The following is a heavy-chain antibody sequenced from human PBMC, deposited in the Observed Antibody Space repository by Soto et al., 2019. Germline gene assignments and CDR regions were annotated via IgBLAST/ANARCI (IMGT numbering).Heavy chain of an antibody. Sequence: GESLKISCAASGFTFSSYAMTWVRQAPGEGLERVSAISGSGSSTYYADSVKGRFTISRDNSRNTLYLQMNSLRAEDTAVYYCAKGVGATTGGRSLDVWGKGTRVTFP. D-gene: IGHD1-26*01. CDR1: GFTFSSYA. V-gene: IGHV3-23*01. CDR2: ISGSGSST. J-gene: IGHJ6*03. CDR3: AKGVGATTGGRSLDV.